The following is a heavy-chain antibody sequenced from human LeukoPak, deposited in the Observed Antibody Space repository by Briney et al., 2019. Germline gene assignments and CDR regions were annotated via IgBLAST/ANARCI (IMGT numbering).Heavy chain of an antibody. J-gene: IGHJ5*02. Sequence: GGSLRLSCAASGFTFSSYAMSWVRQAPGKGLEWVSAISGSGGSTYYADSVKGRFTISRDNSKNTLYLQMNSLRAEDTAVYYCAKDGRHRAAAGTWDWFDPWGQGTLVTVSS. CDR2: ISGSGGST. CDR3: AKDGRHRAAAGTWDWFDP. D-gene: IGHD6-13*01. V-gene: IGHV3-23*01. CDR1: GFTFSSYA.